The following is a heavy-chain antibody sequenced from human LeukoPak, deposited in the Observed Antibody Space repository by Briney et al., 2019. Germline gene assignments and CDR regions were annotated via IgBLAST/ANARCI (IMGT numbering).Heavy chain of an antibody. D-gene: IGHD2-21*02. V-gene: IGHV1-18*01. Sequence: ASVKVSCKASGYTFTRYGISWVRQAPGQGLVWMGWISTYNGNANYAQKLQGRVTMTTDTSTSTAYMELRSLRSDDTAVYYCARDLLTVTALGYWGQGTLVTVSS. CDR3: ARDLLTVTALGY. CDR1: GYTFTRYG. J-gene: IGHJ4*02. CDR2: ISTYNGNA.